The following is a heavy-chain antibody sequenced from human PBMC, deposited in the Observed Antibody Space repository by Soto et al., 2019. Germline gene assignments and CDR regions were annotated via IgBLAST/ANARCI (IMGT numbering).Heavy chain of an antibody. CDR3: ARGMVRGVVSHYYYYYGMDV. V-gene: IGHV4-30-2*01. Sequence: ASETLSLTCAVSGGSISSGGYSWSWIRQPPGKGLEWIGYIYHSGSTYYNPSLKSRVTIPVDRSKNQFSLKLSSVTAADTAVYYCARGMVRGVVSHYYYYYGMDVWGQGTTVTVSS. CDR1: GGSISSGGYS. D-gene: IGHD3-10*01. J-gene: IGHJ6*02. CDR2: IYHSGST.